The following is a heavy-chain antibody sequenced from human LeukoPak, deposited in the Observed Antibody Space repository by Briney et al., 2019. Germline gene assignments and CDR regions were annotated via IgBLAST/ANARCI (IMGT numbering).Heavy chain of an antibody. CDR2: INSDGGST. CDR1: GFTFSSYW. D-gene: IGHD6-13*01. Sequence: GGSLRLSCAASGFTFSSYWMHWVRQAPGKGLVWVSRINSDGGSTSYADSVKGRFTISRDNSKNTLYLQMNSLRAEDTAVYYCARREGSSWHNFDYWGQGTLVTVSS. V-gene: IGHV3-74*01. J-gene: IGHJ4*02. CDR3: ARREGSSWHNFDY.